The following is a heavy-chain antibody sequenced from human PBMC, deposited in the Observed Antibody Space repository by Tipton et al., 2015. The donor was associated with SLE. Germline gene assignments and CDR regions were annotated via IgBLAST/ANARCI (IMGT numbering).Heavy chain of an antibody. CDR3: ARGGGLRYFDWLPFDY. D-gene: IGHD3-9*01. Sequence: SLRLSCAASGFTFSSYWMHWVRQAPGKGLVWVSRINSDGSSTSYADSVKGRFTISRDNAKNTLYLQMNSLRAEDTAVYYCARGGGLRYFDWLPFDYWGQGTLVTVSS. V-gene: IGHV3-74*01. CDR2: INSDGSST. CDR1: GFTFSSYW. J-gene: IGHJ4*02.